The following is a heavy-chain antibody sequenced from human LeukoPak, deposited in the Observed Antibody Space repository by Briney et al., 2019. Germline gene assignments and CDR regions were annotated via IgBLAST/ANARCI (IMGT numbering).Heavy chain of an antibody. J-gene: IGHJ4*02. CDR1: GGSISNTNW. CDR2: ISLTGLT. D-gene: IGHD2-8*01. Sequence: SGTLSHTCGVSGGSISNTNWWSWVRQPQGQGLVWIGEISLTGLTHYNPSLESRVTVSLDKSKNQLSLNLTSVTAADTAVYYCSRENGAFSPFGYWGQGTLVTVLS. V-gene: IGHV4-4*02. CDR3: SRENGAFSPFGY.